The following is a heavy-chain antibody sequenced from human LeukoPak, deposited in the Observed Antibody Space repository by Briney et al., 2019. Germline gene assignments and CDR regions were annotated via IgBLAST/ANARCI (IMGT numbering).Heavy chain of an antibody. D-gene: IGHD2-15*01. J-gene: IGHJ4*02. V-gene: IGHV4-4*07. CDR3: ARGGIPPSEDFDY. Sequence: SETLSLTCTVSGGSISSYYWSWIRQPPGKGLEWIGRIYTSGSTNYNPSLKSRVTISVDTSKNQFSLKLSSVTAADTAVYYCARGGIPPSEDFDYWGQGTLVTVSS. CDR2: IYTSGST. CDR1: GGSISSYY.